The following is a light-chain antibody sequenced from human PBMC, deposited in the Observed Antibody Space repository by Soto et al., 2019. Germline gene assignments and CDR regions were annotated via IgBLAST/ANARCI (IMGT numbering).Light chain of an antibody. Sequence: QSVLTQPASVSGSPGQSIAISCPGTSSDVDGYNYVSWYQHHPGKAPKLMIYDVSSRPSGVSNRFSGSKSGNTASLTISGLQAEDEADYYCISYTTISTYVFGTGTKVTVL. V-gene: IGLV2-14*03. CDR2: DVS. CDR1: SSDVDGYNY. CDR3: ISYTTISTYV. J-gene: IGLJ1*01.